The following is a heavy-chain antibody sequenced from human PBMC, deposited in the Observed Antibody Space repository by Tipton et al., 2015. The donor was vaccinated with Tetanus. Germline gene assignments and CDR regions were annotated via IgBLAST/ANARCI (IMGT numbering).Heavy chain of an antibody. CDR3: ARLGSFGSFYSGMDV. CDR1: GYSFTSYW. CDR2: IYPGDSDT. Sequence: QSGAEVKKPGESLKISCKGSGYSFTSYWIGWVRQMPGKGLEWMGIIYPGDSDTRYSPSFQGQVTISAGKSISTAYLQWSSLKASDTAMYYCARLGSFGSFYSGMDVWGQGTTVTVSS. D-gene: IGHD3-10*01. J-gene: IGHJ6*02. V-gene: IGHV5-51*01.